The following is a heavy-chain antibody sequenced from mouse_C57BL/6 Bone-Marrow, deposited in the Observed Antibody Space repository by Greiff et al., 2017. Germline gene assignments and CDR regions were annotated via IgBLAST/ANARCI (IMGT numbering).Heavy chain of an antibody. CDR2: IDPTSGGT. CDR1: GYTFTSYW. CDR3: ARGTRLAY. V-gene: IGHV1-72*01. Sequence: QVQLQQPGAELVKPGASVKLSCKASGYTFTSYWMPWVKQRPGRGLEWIGRIDPTSGGTKYNEKFKRKATLTVNKPSSPAYLQLSSLTSEDAAVYYCARGTRLAYWGQGTLVTVSA. J-gene: IGHJ3*01. D-gene: IGHD3-3*01.